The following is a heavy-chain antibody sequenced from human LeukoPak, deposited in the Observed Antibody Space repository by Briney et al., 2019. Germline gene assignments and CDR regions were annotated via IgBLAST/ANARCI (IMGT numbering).Heavy chain of an antibody. V-gene: IGHV1-2*02. CDR2: INPNSGGT. Sequence: ASVKVSCKASVYTFTIYYIHWVRQTPGQGVEWVGWINPNSGGTNSAQKFQVRVTMTRDTSISTAYMELSRLRSDDTAVYYCARVGEYSSSRGAFDIWGQGTMVTVSS. D-gene: IGHD6-6*01. CDR1: VYTFTIYY. CDR3: ARVGEYSSSRGAFDI. J-gene: IGHJ3*02.